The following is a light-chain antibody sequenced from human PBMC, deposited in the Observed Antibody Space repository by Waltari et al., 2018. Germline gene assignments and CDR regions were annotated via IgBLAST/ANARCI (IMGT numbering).Light chain of an antibody. Sequence: DIVMTQSPDSLAVSLGERVTINCRSSQTILDTYDKNYLAWHQQKPGQSPRLLIYWASTRELGVPDRFSGSGSGTDFTLTLSGLQAEDVAVYYCQQYFNTPITFGGGTKVEIK. J-gene: IGKJ4*01. CDR1: QTILDTYDKNY. CDR3: QQYFNTPIT. V-gene: IGKV4-1*01. CDR2: WAS.